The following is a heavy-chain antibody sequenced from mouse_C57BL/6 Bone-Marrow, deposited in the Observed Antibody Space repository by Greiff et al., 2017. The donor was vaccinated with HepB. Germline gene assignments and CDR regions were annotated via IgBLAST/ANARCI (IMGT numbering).Heavy chain of an antibody. CDR2: ISYDGSN. CDR1: GYSITSGYY. D-gene: IGHD2-1*01. CDR3: ARDGDYGNYWFAY. J-gene: IGHJ3*01. Sequence: EVQLQESGPGLVKPSQSLSLTCSVTGYSITSGYYWNWIRQFPGNKLEWMGYISYDGSNNYNPSLKNRISITRDTSKNQFFLKLNSVTTEDTATYYCARDGDYGNYWFAYWGQGTLVTVSA. V-gene: IGHV3-6*01.